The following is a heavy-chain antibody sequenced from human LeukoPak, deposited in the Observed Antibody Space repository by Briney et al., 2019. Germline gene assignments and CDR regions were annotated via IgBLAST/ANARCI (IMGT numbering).Heavy chain of an antibody. CDR2: INPNSGGT. CDR3: AILPLYSSPQHFDY. Sequence: ASVKVSCKASGYTFTGYYMHWVRQAPGQGLEWMGWINPNSGGTNYAQKFQGRVTMTRDTSISTAYMELSRLRSDDTAVYYCAILPLYSSPQHFDYWGQGTLVTVSS. V-gene: IGHV1-2*02. J-gene: IGHJ4*02. CDR1: GYTFTGYY. D-gene: IGHD6-13*01.